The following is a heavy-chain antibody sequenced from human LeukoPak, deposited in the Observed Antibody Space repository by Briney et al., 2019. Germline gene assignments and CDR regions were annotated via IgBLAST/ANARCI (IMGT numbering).Heavy chain of an antibody. Sequence: KSGGSLRLSCAASGFTFSNAWMSWVRQAPGKGLEWVGRIKSKTDGGTTDYAAPVKGRFTISRDDSKNTLYLQMNSLKTEDTAVYYCTTDSLPPGSGWARYYYYYMDVWGKGTTVTVSS. CDR1: GFTFSNAW. D-gene: IGHD6-19*01. CDR2: IKSKTDGGTT. J-gene: IGHJ6*03. V-gene: IGHV3-15*01. CDR3: TTDSLPPGSGWARYYYYYMDV.